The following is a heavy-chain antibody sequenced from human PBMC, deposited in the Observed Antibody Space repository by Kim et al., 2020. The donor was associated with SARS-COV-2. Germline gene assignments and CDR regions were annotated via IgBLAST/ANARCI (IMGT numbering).Heavy chain of an antibody. CDR2: ISYDGSNK. Sequence: GGSLRLSCAASGFTFSSYAMHWVRQAPGKGLEWVAVISYDGSNKYYADSVKGRFTISRDNSKNTLYLQMNSLRAEDTAVYYCARALGYCSSTSCYGYFDYWGQGTLVTVSS. D-gene: IGHD2-2*01. CDR1: GFTFSSYA. J-gene: IGHJ4*02. CDR3: ARALGYCSSTSCYGYFDY. V-gene: IGHV3-30-3*01.